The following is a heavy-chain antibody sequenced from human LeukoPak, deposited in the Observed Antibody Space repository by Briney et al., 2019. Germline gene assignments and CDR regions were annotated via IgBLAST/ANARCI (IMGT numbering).Heavy chain of an antibody. V-gene: IGHV4-59*01. D-gene: IGHD1-26*01. CDR1: GGSMSSYY. CDR2: ICYSGST. Sequence: SETLSLTCTVSGGSMSSYYWSWIRQPPGKRLEWLGYICYSGSTNYNPSLKSRLTLSVDTSKNQFSLKLSSVTATDTAIYYCARGGGAANLARFDFWGQGILVTVSS. J-gene: IGHJ4*02. CDR3: ARGGGAANLARFDF.